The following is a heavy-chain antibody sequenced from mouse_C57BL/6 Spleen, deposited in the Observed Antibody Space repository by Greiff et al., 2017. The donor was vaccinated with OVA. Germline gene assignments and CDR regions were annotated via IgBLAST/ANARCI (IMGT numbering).Heavy chain of an antibody. Sequence: QVQLQQPGAELVKPGASVKLSCKASGYTFTSYWMPWVKQRPGQGLEWIGMIHPNSGSTNYNEKFKSKATLTVDKSSSTAYMQLSSLTSEDFAVYYCAREGYYGSSGYWGQGTTLTVSS. CDR1: GYTFTSYW. CDR2: IHPNSGST. J-gene: IGHJ2*01. CDR3: AREGYYGSSGY. V-gene: IGHV1-64*01. D-gene: IGHD1-1*01.